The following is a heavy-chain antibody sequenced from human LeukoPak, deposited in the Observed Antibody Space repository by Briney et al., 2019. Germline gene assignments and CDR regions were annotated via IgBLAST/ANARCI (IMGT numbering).Heavy chain of an antibody. CDR1: GGSISTYY. Sequence: PSETLSLTCTVSGGSISTYYWSWIRQPPGKGLEWIGEINHSGSTNYNPSLKSRVTISVDTSKNQFSLKLSSVTAADTAVYYCAYTEVKARDYYDSSGYYSPVDYWGQGTLVTVSS. CDR2: INHSGST. CDR3: AYTEVKARDYYDSSGYYSPVDY. D-gene: IGHD3-22*01. J-gene: IGHJ4*02. V-gene: IGHV4-34*01.